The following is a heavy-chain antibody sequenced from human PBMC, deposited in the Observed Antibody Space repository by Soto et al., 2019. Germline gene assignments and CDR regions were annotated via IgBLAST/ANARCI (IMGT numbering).Heavy chain of an antibody. CDR3: ARIPQIAVAGTRFGYFEL. V-gene: IGHV3-33*01. CDR2: IWYDGSNK. J-gene: IGHJ2*01. D-gene: IGHD6-19*01. CDR1: GFTFSSYG. Sequence: QLGGPLRLSCAASGFTFSSYGMHWVRQAPGKGLEWVAVIWYDGSNKYYADSVKGRFTISRDNSKNTLYLQMNSLGAEDTAVYYCARIPQIAVAGTRFGYFELWGRGTLVTVSS.